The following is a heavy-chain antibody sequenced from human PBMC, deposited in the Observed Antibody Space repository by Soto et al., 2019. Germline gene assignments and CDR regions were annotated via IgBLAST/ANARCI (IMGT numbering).Heavy chain of an antibody. CDR2: INPSSGDS. CDR1: EYTFTGYY. Sequence: QVHLVQSGAEVAKPGASVKVSCKPSEYTFTGYYIHWVRQAPGQGLEWMGWINPSSGDSKYAQKFQGRVTMTRDTSISTAYLDLRNLRSDDTAVYYCAREGGSAYGMDVWGQGTAVTVSS. V-gene: IGHV1-2*02. D-gene: IGHD1-26*01. J-gene: IGHJ6*02. CDR3: AREGGSAYGMDV.